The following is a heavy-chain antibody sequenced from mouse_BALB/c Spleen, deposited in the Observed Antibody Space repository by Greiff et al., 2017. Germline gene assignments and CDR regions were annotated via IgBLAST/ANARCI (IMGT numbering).Heavy chain of an antibody. CDR3: ATQTARAPAWFAY. D-gene: IGHD3-2*01. J-gene: IGHJ3*01. V-gene: IGHV5-17*02. CDR2: ISSGSSTI. CDR1: GFTFSSFG. Sequence: EVQVVESGGGLVQPGGSRKLSCAASGFTFSSFGMHWVRQAPEKGLEWVAYISSGSSTIYYADTVKGRFTISRDNPKNTLFLQMTSLRSEDTAMYYCATQTARAPAWFAYWGQGTLVTVSA.